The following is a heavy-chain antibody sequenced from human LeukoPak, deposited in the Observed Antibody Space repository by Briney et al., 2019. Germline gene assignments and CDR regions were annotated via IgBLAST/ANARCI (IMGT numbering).Heavy chain of an antibody. CDR2: IYSGGST. CDR3: ARGPLAGTFDY. CDR1: GFTVSSNY. Sequence: PGGSLRLSCAASGFTVSSNYMSWVRQDPGKGLEWVSVIYSGGSTYYADSVKGRFTISRDNSKNTLYLQMNSLRAEDTAVYYCARGPLAGTFDYWGQGTLVTVSS. V-gene: IGHV3-53*01. D-gene: IGHD6-13*01. J-gene: IGHJ4*02.